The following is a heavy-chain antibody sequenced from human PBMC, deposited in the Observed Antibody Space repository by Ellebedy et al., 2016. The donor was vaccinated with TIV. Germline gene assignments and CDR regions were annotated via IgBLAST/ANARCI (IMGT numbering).Heavy chain of an antibody. CDR1: GYTFTSYY. J-gene: IGHJ6*02. V-gene: IGHV1-46*01. D-gene: IGHD7-27*01. CDR2: INPSGGTT. CDR3: GRELGMGRGAMDV. Sequence: AASVKVSCKTSGYTFTSYYIHWVRQAPGQGLEWMGVINPSGGTTNYAQKFQGRASMTTDASTNTVHLELMSLNFDDTAVYYCGRELGMGRGAMDVWGQGTTVTVSS.